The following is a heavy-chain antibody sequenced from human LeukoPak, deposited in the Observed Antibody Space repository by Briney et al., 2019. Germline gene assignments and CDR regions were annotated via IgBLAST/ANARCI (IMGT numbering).Heavy chain of an antibody. J-gene: IGHJ6*02. D-gene: IGHD1-26*01. CDR3: ASLGATTVSYYGMDV. Sequence: ASVTLCFTSAASRFSDCYIYLVRHRHGHGPELGGLINPISGGTDYPQNFQGRVTMTRDTSIRTAYMELSRLRSDDTAVYYCASLGATTVSYYGMDVWGQGTTVTVSS. CDR1: ASRFSDCY. V-gene: IGHV1-2*02. CDR2: INPISGGT.